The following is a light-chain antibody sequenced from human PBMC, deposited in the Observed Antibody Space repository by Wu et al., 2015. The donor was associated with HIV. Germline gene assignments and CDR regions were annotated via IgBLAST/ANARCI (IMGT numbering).Light chain of an antibody. V-gene: IGKV3-20*01. CDR3: HQYSSSFT. CDR1: QRVTNNQ. CDR2: GVS. J-gene: IGKJ4*01. Sequence: EIVLTQSPGTLSLSPGERVTLSCRASQRVTNNQLAWYQQKPGQSPRLLIYGVSSRFFDTPDRFSGSGSETDFTLTISSLELDDAAVYYCHQYSSSFTFRGGTKVEIK.